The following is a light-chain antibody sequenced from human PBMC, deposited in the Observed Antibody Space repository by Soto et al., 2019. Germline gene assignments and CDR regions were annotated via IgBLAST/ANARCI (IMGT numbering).Light chain of an antibody. CDR3: QSYDRSLSGWV. CDR1: SSNIGAGYD. Sequence: QPVLTQPPSVSGAPGQRATISCTGGSSNIGAGYDVHWYQQLPGAAPKLLIAAVTSRPSGVPDRFSGSKSGTSAYLAITGLQAEDEADYYCQSYDRSLSGWVFGGGTKLTVL. J-gene: IGLJ3*02. V-gene: IGLV1-40*01. CDR2: AVT.